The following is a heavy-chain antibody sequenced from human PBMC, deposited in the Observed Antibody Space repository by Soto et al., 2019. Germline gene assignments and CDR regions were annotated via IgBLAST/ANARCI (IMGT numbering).Heavy chain of an antibody. V-gene: IGHV3-53*01. J-gene: IGHJ4*02. CDR3: ARDHGRGIVDY. Sequence: EVQLVESGGGLIQPGGSLRLSCAGSGFTVSSNYMSWVRQAPGKGLEWVSGIYSGGSTYYADSVKDRFTISRDNSKNTLYLQMNSLRAEDTAVYYCARDHGRGIVDYWGQGALVTVSS. CDR2: IYSGGST. D-gene: IGHD3-16*01. CDR1: GFTVSSNY.